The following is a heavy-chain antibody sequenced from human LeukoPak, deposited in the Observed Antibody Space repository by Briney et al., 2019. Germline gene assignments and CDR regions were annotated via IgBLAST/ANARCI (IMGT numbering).Heavy chain of an antibody. CDR1: GASISSGRNY. J-gene: IGHJ4*02. V-gene: IGHV4-39*01. D-gene: IGHD5-18*01. CDR2: IYYSGSS. Sequence: PSETLSLTCNVSGASISSGRNYWGWIRQSPGKGLEWIASIYYSGSSSYNPSLQSRVSISVDTSKNHISLKLFSLTAADMALYYCARHLSGSAMMHYFDYWGQGNLVTVSS. CDR3: ARHLSGSAMMHYFDY.